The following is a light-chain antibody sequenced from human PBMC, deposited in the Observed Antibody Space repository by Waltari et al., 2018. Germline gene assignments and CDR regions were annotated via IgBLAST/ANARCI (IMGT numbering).Light chain of an antibody. V-gene: IGKV1-39*02. CDR1: QAISTY. J-gene: IGKJ2*03. CDR3: QYGYGTPYS. Sequence: DIQMTQSPSSLSASVGDRVTITCQASQAISTYLAWYQQKPGKVPNLLIYRASTLQSGVPSRFSGSGSGTDVTLIISSLQPEDFATYYCQYGYGTPYSFGQGTKVEIK. CDR2: RAS.